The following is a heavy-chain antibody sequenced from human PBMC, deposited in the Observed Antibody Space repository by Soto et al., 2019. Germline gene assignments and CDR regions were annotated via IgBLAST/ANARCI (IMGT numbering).Heavy chain of an antibody. Sequence: GGSLRLSCAASGFTFSSYAMSWVRQAPGKGLEYVSAISGSGGSTYYADSVKGRFTISRDNSKNTLYLQMNSLRAEDTAVYYCAKDPRQRYCSGGSCYDWFDPWGQGTLVTVSS. CDR2: ISGSGGST. D-gene: IGHD2-15*01. CDR1: GFTFSSYA. V-gene: IGHV3-23*01. J-gene: IGHJ5*02. CDR3: AKDPRQRYCSGGSCYDWFDP.